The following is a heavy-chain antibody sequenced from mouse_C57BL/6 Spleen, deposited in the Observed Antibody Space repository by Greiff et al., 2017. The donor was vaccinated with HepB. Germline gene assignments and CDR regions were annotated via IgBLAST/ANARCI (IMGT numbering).Heavy chain of an antibody. Sequence: VKLQESGPELVKPGASVKISCKASGYAFSSSWMNWVKQRPGKGLEWIGRIYPGDGDTNYNGKFKGKATLTADKSSSTAYMQLSSLTSEDSAVYFCARGNDYDGSWFADWGQGTLVTVSA. CDR3: ARGNDYDGSWFAD. CDR1: GYAFSSSW. J-gene: IGHJ3*01. V-gene: IGHV1-82*01. CDR2: IYPGDGDT. D-gene: IGHD2-4*01.